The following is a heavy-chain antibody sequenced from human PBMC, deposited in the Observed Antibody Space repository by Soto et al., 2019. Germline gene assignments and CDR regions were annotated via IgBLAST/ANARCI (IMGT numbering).Heavy chain of an antibody. CDR2: IWYDGSNK. CDR1: GFTFSSYG. V-gene: IGHV3-33*01. CDR3: GRGHSSSRCGGDY. J-gene: IGHJ4*02. Sequence: QVQLVESGGGVVQPGRSLRLSCAASGFTFSSYGMHWVRQAPGKGLEWVAVIWYDGSNKYYADSVKGRFTSSRDNPKNQLYLQMNSVRAEDTGVYYCGRGHSSSRCGGDYWGQGTLVTVSS. D-gene: IGHD6-13*01.